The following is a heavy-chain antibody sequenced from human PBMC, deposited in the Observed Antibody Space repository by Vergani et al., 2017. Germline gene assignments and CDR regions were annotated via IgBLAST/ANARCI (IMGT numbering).Heavy chain of an antibody. V-gene: IGHV3-23*01. Sequence: EVQLLESGGDLVQPGGSLRLSCAASGFTFIMHAVSWVRQAPGRGLAWVSSISGPGLSTYYADSVKGRFSISRDDSKNTVYLQINSLRAEDTAFYYCADLYGDDGFSPFWGQGILVTVSS. CDR2: ISGPGLST. J-gene: IGHJ4*02. CDR3: ADLYGDDGFSPF. CDR1: GFTFIMHA. D-gene: IGHD2-21*01.